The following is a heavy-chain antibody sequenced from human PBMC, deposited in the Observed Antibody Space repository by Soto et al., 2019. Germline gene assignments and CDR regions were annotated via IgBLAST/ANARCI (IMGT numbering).Heavy chain of an antibody. CDR3: ARESWRVVKYCYYSCGTDV. J-gene: IGHJ6*02. Sequence: ASVKVSCKASGYTFTGYYMHWVRQAPGQGLEWMEWINPNSGGTNYAQKFQGRVTMTRDTSISKAYMELSRLRSDDTAVYYCARESWRVVKYCYYSCGTDVWGQGTTVTVSS. V-gene: IGHV1-2*02. D-gene: IGHD3-3*01. CDR1: GYTFTGYY. CDR2: INPNSGGT.